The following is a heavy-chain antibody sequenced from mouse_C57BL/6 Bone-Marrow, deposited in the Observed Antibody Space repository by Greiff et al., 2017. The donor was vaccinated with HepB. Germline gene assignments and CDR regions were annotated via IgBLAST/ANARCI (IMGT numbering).Heavy chain of an antibody. CDR3: ARDSNYGY. CDR1: GYTFTSYW. J-gene: IGHJ2*01. Sequence: QVHVKQSGAELVKPGASVKLSCKASGYTFTSYWMHWVKQRPGQGLEWIGMIHPNSGSTNYNEKFKSKATLTVDKSSSTAYMQLSSLTSEDSAVYYCARDSNYGYWGQGTTLTVSS. CDR2: IHPNSGST. D-gene: IGHD2-5*01. V-gene: IGHV1-64*01.